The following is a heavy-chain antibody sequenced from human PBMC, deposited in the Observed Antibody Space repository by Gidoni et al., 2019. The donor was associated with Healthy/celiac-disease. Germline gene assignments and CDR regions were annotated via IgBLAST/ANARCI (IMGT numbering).Heavy chain of an antibody. CDR2: IYYSGST. D-gene: IGHD5-12*01. CDR3: ARGRYSGYDFDY. Sequence: QVQLQESGPGLVKPSQTLSLTCPVSGGSISSGGYYWSWIRQHPGKGLEWIGYIYYSGSTYYNPSLKSRVTISVDTSKNQFSLKLSSVTAADTAVYYCARGRYSGYDFDYWGQGTLVTVSS. CDR1: GGSISSGGYY. J-gene: IGHJ4*02. V-gene: IGHV4-31*03.